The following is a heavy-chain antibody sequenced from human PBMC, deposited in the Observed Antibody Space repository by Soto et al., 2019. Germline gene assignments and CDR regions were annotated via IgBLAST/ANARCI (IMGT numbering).Heavy chain of an antibody. J-gene: IGHJ3*01. CDR2: ISSSGDTI. CDR3: VRGFLSNSFDL. V-gene: IGHV3-48*02. Sequence: RLSCAASGFSFSTYSMDWVRQAPGKRLEWVSYISSSGDTIHYADSVKGRFSISRDNARNSLYLQMNSLRDEDTALYYCVRGFLSNSFDLWGHGTMVTVSS. CDR1: GFSFSTYS. D-gene: IGHD3-3*01.